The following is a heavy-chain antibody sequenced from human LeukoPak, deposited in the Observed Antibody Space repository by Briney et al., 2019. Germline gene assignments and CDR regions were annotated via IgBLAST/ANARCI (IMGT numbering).Heavy chain of an antibody. J-gene: IGHJ3*02. V-gene: IGHV3-30*02. Sequence: PGGSLRLSCAASGFTFSSYGMHWVRQAPGKGLEWVSFIRYDGSNKYYADSVKGRFTISRDNSKNTLYLQMSSLRAEDTAAYYCAKGSWGSFHDAFDILGQGTMVTVSS. CDR2: IRYDGSNK. CDR1: GFTFSSYG. CDR3: AKGSWGSFHDAFDI. D-gene: IGHD7-27*01.